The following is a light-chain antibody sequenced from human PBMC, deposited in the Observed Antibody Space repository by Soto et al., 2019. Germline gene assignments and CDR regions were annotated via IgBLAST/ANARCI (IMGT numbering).Light chain of an antibody. CDR3: QQYSGYLLT. V-gene: IGKV1-5*03. CDR2: RTS. Sequence: DSQMTQSPSNLSASVGDTVSITCRASQTISVYLAWYQQKPGKPPKLLIHRTSTLESGVPSRFSGSGSGTDFTLTISGLQPDDFATYFCQQYSGYLLTFGGGTKVTI. CDR1: QTISVY. J-gene: IGKJ4*01.